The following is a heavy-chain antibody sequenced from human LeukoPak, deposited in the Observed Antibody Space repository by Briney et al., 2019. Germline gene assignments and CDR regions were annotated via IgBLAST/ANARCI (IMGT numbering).Heavy chain of an antibody. CDR1: GHSFTSYW. CDR3: ATTPPRSYLPQNWYFGL. CDR2: IYPADSDT. Sequence: GESLKISCKGSGHSFTSYWIGWVRQMTGKGLEWMGIIYPADSDTRYSPSFQDQVTISADKSINTAYLQWSSLKASDTAMYYCATTPPRSYLPQNWYFGLWGRGTLVTVSS. J-gene: IGHJ2*01. V-gene: IGHV5-51*01. D-gene: IGHD5-18*01.